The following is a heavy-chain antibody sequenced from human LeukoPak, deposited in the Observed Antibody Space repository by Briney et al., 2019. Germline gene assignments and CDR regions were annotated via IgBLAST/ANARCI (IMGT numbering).Heavy chain of an antibody. CDR3: AKGLTMYAPGSYYNDI. V-gene: IGHV3-23*01. D-gene: IGHD2-8*01. CDR1: GFTYYSYA. J-gene: IGHJ6*03. CDR2: IGVSGGST. Sequence: GGSLTLSCAASGFTYYSYAMRWLPQAPGKGLEWVLAIGVSGGSTYNADYAKDCFTISTNTSKNTLNLQKNSLRAEDTAVYYVAKGLTMYAPGSYYNDIWGKGTTVTVSS.